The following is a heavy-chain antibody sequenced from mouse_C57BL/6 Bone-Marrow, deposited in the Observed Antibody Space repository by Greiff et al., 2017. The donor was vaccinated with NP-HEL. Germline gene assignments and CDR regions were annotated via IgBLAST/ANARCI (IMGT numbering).Heavy chain of an antibody. J-gene: IGHJ3*01. Sequence: VQLQQSGAELVRPGASVKLSCTASGFNIKDDYMHWVKQRPEQGLEWIGCIDPENGDTEYASKFQGKATITADTSSNTAYLQLSSLTSEDTAVYYCTKGRRAYWGQGTLVTVSA. CDR3: TKGRRAY. CDR2: IDPENGDT. V-gene: IGHV14-4*01. CDR1: GFNIKDDY.